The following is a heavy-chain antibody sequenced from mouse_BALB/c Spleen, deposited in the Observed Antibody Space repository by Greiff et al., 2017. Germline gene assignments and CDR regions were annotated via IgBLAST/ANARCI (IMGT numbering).Heavy chain of an antibody. CDR2: IYPGGGYT. V-gene: IGHV1-63*02. CDR3: ARGYYGSSYWYFDV. Sequence: QVQLQQSGAELVRPGTSVKISCKASGYTFTNYWLGWVKQRPGHGLEWIGDIYPGGGYTNYNEKFKGKATLTADTSSSTAYMQLSSLTSEDSAVYFGARGYYGSSYWYFDVWGAGTTVTVSS. D-gene: IGHD1-1*01. J-gene: IGHJ1*01. CDR1: GYTFTNYW.